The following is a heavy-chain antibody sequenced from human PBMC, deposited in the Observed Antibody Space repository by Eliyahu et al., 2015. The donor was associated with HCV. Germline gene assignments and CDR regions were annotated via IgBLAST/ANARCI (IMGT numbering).Heavy chain of an antibody. V-gene: IGHV4-39*01. CDR3: ARRYKSGCLDQ. CDR1: GGSIISSNYS. Sequence: QLQLQESGPGLVKPSETLSLICTVSGGSIISSNYSWAWIRQPPGKGLEWIGIIDYSGSTSYNPSLKTRIIMSVDTSKNQFSLKLNSVTAADAAVYYCARRYKSGCLDQWGRGILVIVSS. J-gene: IGHJ4*02. D-gene: IGHD3-9*01. CDR2: IDYSGST.